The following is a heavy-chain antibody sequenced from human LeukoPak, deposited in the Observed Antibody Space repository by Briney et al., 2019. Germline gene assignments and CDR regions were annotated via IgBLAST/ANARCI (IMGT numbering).Heavy chain of an antibody. CDR2: INQSGGT. D-gene: IGHD6-13*01. CDR1: GGSFNGHY. Sequence: SETLSLTCAVYGGSFNGHYWSWIRQTPGKGLEWIGEINQSGGTTSNPSRDSRLAISIDTSNKLFSLKLSSVTGTDTAPYYCARGPYSSSLDGLILFDSRGQGTLVTVSS. CDR3: ARGPYSSSLDGLILFDS. J-gene: IGHJ5*01. V-gene: IGHV4-34*01.